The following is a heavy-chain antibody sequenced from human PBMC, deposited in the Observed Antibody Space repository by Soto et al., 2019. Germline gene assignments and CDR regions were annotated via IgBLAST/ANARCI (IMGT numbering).Heavy chain of an antibody. Sequence: QVQLVESEGGVVQPGRSLRLSCAASGFTFSSYGMHWVRQAPGKGLEWVAVIWYDGSNKYYADSVKGRFTISRDNSKNTLYLQMNSLRAEDTAVYYCARGTGYCSGGSCLDYWGQGTLVTVSS. J-gene: IGHJ4*02. CDR2: IWYDGSNK. V-gene: IGHV3-33*01. CDR3: ARGTGYCSGGSCLDY. D-gene: IGHD2-15*01. CDR1: GFTFSSYG.